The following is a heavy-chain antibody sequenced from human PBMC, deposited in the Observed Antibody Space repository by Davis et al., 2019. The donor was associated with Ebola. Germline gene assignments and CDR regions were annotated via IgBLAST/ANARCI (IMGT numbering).Heavy chain of an antibody. Sequence: SETLSLTCTVSGGSVSNYYWSWIRQSPGKGLEWIGYIYYSGSTNYNPSLKSRVTISVDTSKNQFSLKLSSVTAADTAVYYCARGYYGGWFDPWGQGTLVTVSS. CDR1: GGSVSNYY. D-gene: IGHD2/OR15-2a*01. CDR2: IYYSGST. CDR3: ARGYYGGWFDP. V-gene: IGHV4-59*02. J-gene: IGHJ5*02.